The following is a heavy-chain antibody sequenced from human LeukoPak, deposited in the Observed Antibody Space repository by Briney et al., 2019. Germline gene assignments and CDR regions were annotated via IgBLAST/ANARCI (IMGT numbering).Heavy chain of an antibody. CDR2: ISSNGDST. V-gene: IGHV3-64*01. Sequence: GGSLRLSCAASGFTFSTYAMHWVRQAPGKGLEYVSAISSNGDSTYYANPVKARFTISRDNSKNTLFLQMGSLRAEDMAVYYCARAGAYSNDYWGQGTLVTVSS. CDR3: ARAGAYSNDY. J-gene: IGHJ4*02. D-gene: IGHD4-11*01. CDR1: GFTFSTYA.